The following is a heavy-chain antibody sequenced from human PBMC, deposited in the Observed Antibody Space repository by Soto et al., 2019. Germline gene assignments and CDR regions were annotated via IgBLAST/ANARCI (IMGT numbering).Heavy chain of an antibody. J-gene: IGHJ5*02. V-gene: IGHV3-23*01. CDR3: AKDAVSGDGVWLLDS. D-gene: IGHD4-17*01. CDR1: GFTFRSYA. Sequence: GGSLRLSCAASGFTFRSYAMSWARQAPGKGLEWVSSLLRSGSSTYYADSVKGRFTISSDISANSLYLQMDSLRAEDTAVYYCAKDAVSGDGVWLLDSWGQGTVVTRLL. CDR2: LLRSGSST.